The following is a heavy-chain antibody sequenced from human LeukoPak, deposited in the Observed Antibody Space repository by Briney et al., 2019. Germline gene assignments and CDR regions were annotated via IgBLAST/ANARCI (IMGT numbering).Heavy chain of an antibody. D-gene: IGHD3-3*01. CDR3: ARNYDFWSGYYYY. CDR1: GGSISSSSYY. V-gene: IGHV4-30-4*01. Sequence: SETLSLTCIVSGGSISSSSYYWSWIRQPPGKGLEWIGYIYYSGSTYYNPSLKSRVTISVDTSKNQFSLKLSSVTAADTAVYFCARNYDFWSGYYYYWGQGSLVTVSS. CDR2: IYYSGST. J-gene: IGHJ4*02.